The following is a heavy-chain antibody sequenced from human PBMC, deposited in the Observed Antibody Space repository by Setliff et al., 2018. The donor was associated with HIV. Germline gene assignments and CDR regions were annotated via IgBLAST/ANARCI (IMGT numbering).Heavy chain of an antibody. D-gene: IGHD5-12*01. CDR2: IIPIFNTA. CDR3: ARDQATGYEKVLFSWIDP. J-gene: IGHJ5*02. V-gene: IGHV1-69*13. Sequence: SVKVSCKASGGTFSLYAINWVRQAPGQGLEWMGGIIPIFNTANYAQKFQGRVTITADGSTSTASMELSSLRFEDTATYYCARDQATGYEKVLFSWIDPWGQGTLVTVSS. CDR1: GGTFSLYA.